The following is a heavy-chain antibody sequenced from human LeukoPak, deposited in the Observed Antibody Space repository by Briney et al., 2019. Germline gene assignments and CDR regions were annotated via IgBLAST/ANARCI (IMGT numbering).Heavy chain of an antibody. CDR1: GYTFTGYY. J-gene: IGHJ5*02. CDR2: INPNSGGT. D-gene: IGHD2-2*01. V-gene: IGHV1-2*02. Sequence: GASVKVSCKASGYTFTGYYMHWVRQAPGQGLEWMGWINPNSGGTNYAQKFQGRVTMTRDTSISTAYMELSRLRSDDTAVYYCAREGGYCSSTSRLNWFDPWGQGTLVTVSS. CDR3: AREGGYCSSTSRLNWFDP.